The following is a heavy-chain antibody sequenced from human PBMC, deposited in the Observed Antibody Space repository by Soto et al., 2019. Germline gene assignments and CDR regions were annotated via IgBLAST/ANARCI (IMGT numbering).Heavy chain of an antibody. Sequence: ASVKVSCKASGYTFTSYDINWVRQATGQGLEWMGWMNPNSGNTGYAQKFQGRVTMTRNISISTAYMELSSLRSEDTAVYYCHTAMVRGYYYYGMDVWGQGTTVTVSS. CDR1: GYTFTSYD. J-gene: IGHJ6*02. CDR3: HTAMVRGYYYYGMDV. V-gene: IGHV1-8*01. D-gene: IGHD5-18*01. CDR2: MNPNSGNT.